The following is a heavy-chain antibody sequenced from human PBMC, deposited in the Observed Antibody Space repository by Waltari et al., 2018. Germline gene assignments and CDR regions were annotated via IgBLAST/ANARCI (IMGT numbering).Heavy chain of an antibody. J-gene: IGHJ4*02. CDR2: MKQDGSEI. CDR1: GSTFSNFW. D-gene: IGHD6-19*01. V-gene: IGHV3-7*03. Sequence: EVQLVESGGVLVQPGGSLRLSCAASGSTFSNFWMSWVRQAPGKGLEWVANMKQDGSEINYVDSVKGRFTISRDNAKKSLHLQMNSLRADDTAVYYCARITFGSGRYWHFDYWGQGTLVTVSS. CDR3: ARITFGSGRYWHFDY.